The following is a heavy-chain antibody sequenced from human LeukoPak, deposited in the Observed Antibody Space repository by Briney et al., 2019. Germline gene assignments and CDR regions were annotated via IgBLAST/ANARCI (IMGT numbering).Heavy chain of an antibody. J-gene: IGHJ4*02. V-gene: IGHV3-64*01. CDR2: ISSNGGST. D-gene: IGHD4-17*01. CDR3: ATLTVTFDF. CDR1: GFTFSSYA. Sequence: GGSLRLSCAASGFTFSSYAMHWVRQAPGKGLEYVSAISSNGGSTYYANSVKGRFTISRDNSKNTLYLQMGSLRAEDMAVYYCATLTVTFDFWGQGTLVTVSS.